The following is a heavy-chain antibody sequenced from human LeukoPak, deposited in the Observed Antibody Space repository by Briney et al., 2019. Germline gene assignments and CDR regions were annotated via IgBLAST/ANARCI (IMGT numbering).Heavy chain of an antibody. D-gene: IGHD3-10*01. CDR3: ARFAVPGDPTGGDLYYFDY. J-gene: IGHJ4*02. V-gene: IGHV4-31*03. CDR1: GGSISSGGYY. Sequence: SETLSLTCTVSGGSISSGGYYWSWIRQHPGKGLEWIGYIYYSGSTYYNPSLKSRVTISVDTSKNQFSLKLSSVTAADTAVYYCARFAVPGDPTGGDLYYFDYWGQGTLVTVSS. CDR2: IYYSGST.